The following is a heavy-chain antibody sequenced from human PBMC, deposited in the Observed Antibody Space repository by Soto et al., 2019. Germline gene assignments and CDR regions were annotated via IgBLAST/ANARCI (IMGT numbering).Heavy chain of an antibody. V-gene: IGHV4-59*01. CDR1: GGSISPYY. Sequence: PSETLSLTCTVSGGSISPYYWSWIRQPPGKGLEWIGYIYYSGTTSYIPSLESRVTMSVDTSSNQFSLKLTSVTAADTAVYYCARSLYYYDSSGYSFDYWGQGTPVTVSS. CDR2: IYYSGTT. CDR3: ARSLYYYDSSGYSFDY. J-gene: IGHJ4*02. D-gene: IGHD3-22*01.